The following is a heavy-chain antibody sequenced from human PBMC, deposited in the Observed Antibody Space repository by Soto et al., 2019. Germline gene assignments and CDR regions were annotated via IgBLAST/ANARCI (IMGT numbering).Heavy chain of an antibody. J-gene: IGHJ2*01. Sequence: EVQLVESGGGLVQPGGSLRLSCAASGFTFSSYSMIWVRQAPGKGLEWVSYISSSSSTIYYEASVKGRFTISRDNAKNSLYLQMNSLRDEDTALYYCATTPSDQLLWFGEFWYFDLWGRGTLVTVSS. CDR3: ATTPSDQLLWFGEFWYFDL. CDR1: GFTFSSYS. D-gene: IGHD3-10*01. CDR2: ISSSSSTI. V-gene: IGHV3-48*02.